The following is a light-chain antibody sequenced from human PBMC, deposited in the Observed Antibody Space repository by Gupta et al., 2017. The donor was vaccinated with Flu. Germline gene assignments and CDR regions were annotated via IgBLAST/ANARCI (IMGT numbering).Light chain of an antibody. CDR3: QQRSHWPGT. J-gene: IGKJ4*01. V-gene: IGKV3-11*01. CDR1: QSVSRY. CDR2: EAV. Sequence: LTQSTGTLSLSPGERATLSCRASQSVSRYLAWYQQKPGQAPRLLIYEAVHRATGIPARFSGSGSGTEFTLTISSLEPDDFAVYYCQQRSHWPGTFGGGTXVDIK.